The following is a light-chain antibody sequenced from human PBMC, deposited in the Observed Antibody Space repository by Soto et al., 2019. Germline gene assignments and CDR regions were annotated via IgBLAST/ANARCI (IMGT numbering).Light chain of an antibody. CDR2: EVS. CDR1: SSDIGVYNY. J-gene: IGLJ3*02. CDR3: TSFTTTNIWV. V-gene: IGLV2-14*01. Sequence: QSVLTQPASVSGSPGQSITISCTGTSSDIGVYNYVSWYQQHPGKAPKLVICEVSNRPSGVSSRFSGSKSGNTASLTISGLRAEDEADYYCTSFTTTNIWVFGGGTKLTAL.